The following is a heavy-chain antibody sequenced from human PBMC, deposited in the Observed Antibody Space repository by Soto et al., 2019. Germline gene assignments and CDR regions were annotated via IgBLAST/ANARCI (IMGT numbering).Heavy chain of an antibody. D-gene: IGHD3-22*01. V-gene: IGHV1-69*13. CDR2: IIPIFGTA. CDR1: GYTFTSYG. J-gene: IGHJ3*02. CDR3: ARSILYDSSGYGHVSFDI. Sequence: SVKVSCKASGYTFTSYGISWVRQAPGQGLEWMGGIIPIFGTANYAQKFQGRVTITADESTSTAYMELSSLRSEDTAVYYCARSILYDSSGYGHVSFDIWGQGTMVTVSS.